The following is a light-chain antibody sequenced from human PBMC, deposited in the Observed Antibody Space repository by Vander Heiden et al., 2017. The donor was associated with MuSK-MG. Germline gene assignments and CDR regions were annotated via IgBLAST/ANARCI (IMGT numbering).Light chain of an antibody. CDR2: GKN. J-gene: IGLJ2*01. V-gene: IGLV3-19*01. CDR1: SVRSYY. CDR3: NSRDSSGNHLV. Sequence: SSALTQDPAVSVALGQKVRITCQADSVRSYYASWYQHKPGQAPVLVIYGKNNRPSGIPDRFSGSSSGNTASLTITGAQAEDEADYYCNSRDSSGNHLVFGGGTKLTVL.